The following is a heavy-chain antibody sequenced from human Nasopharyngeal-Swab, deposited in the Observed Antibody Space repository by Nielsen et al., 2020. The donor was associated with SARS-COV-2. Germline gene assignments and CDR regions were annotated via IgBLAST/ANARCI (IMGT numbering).Heavy chain of an antibody. D-gene: IGHD3-10*01. V-gene: IGHV3-23*01. J-gene: IGHJ4*02. Sequence: GESLKISCAASGFTFSSYAMSWVRQTPGKGLEWVPHISGSGGGTYYTDSVKGRFTTSRDNSKNTLHLHMSSMRAEDTAVYYCAKDKEDLRGVGSYDYWGQGTLVTVSS. CDR2: ISGSGGGT. CDR1: GFTFSSYA. CDR3: AKDKEDLRGVGSYDY.